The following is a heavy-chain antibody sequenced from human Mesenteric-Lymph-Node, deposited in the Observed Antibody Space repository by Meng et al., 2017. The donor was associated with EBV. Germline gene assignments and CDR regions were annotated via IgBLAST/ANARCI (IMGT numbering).Heavy chain of an antibody. Sequence: QWQLQESGPGLVKPSETLSLTCAVSGGSISSNNWWSWVRQSPEKGLEWIGEIYHSGGTNYNPSLEGRVSMSVDKSRNQFSLRVNSVTAADTAVYYCARDRWRQLDNALDIWGQGTMVTVSS. CDR3: ARDRWRQLDNALDI. V-gene: IGHV4-4*02. CDR1: GGSISSNNW. J-gene: IGHJ3*02. D-gene: IGHD6-13*01. CDR2: IYHSGGT.